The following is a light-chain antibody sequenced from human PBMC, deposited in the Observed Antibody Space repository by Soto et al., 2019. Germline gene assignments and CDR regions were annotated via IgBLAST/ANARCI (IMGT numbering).Light chain of an antibody. CDR1: SSNIGSNY. CDR2: RNN. CDR3: AAWDDSLSGSYV. V-gene: IGLV1-47*01. Sequence: QSVLTQPPSASGTPGQRVTISCSGSSSNIGSNYVYWYQQLPGTAPKLLIYRNNQRPSGVPDRFSGSKSGTSASLAISGLRSEDEADYYCAAWDDSLSGSYVFXTGTKLTV. J-gene: IGLJ1*01.